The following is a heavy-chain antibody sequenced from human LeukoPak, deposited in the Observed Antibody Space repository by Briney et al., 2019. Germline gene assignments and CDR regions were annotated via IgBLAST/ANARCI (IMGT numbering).Heavy chain of an antibody. CDR3: ARGRPHFLPDS. CDR2: VDSDGGGT. V-gene: IGHV3-74*01. Sequence: PGGSLRLSCAASGFTFNKHWIHWVRQAPGKGLVWVSRVDSDGGGTTFVDSVKGRFTISRDNAKNTVYLQMSSLRVEDTAVYYCARGRPHFLPDSWGQGTLVTVSS. J-gene: IGHJ4*02. CDR1: GFTFNKHW.